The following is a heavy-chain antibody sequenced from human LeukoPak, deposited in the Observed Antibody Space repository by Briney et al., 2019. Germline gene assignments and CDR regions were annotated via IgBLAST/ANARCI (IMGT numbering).Heavy chain of an antibody. CDR2: INTNTGNP. CDR1: GYTFTSYA. J-gene: IGHJ3*02. D-gene: IGHD1-26*01. CDR3: ASGYSGSYVSSGHFAFDI. V-gene: IGHV7-4-1*02. Sequence: ASVKVSCKASGYTFTSYAMNWVRQAPGQGLEWMGWINTNTGNPTYAQGFTGRFVFSLDTSVSTAYLQISSLKAEDTAVYYCASGYSGSYVSSGHFAFDIWGQGTMVTVSS.